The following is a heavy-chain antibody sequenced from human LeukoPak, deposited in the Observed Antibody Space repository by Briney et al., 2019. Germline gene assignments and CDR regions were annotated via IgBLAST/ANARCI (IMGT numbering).Heavy chain of an antibody. CDR3: AELGITMIGGV. Sequence: GGSLRLSCAASGFTFSSYAMSWVRQAPGEGVEWVSYISSSGSTIYYADSVKGRFTISRENAKNSLYLQMNSLRAEDTAVYYCAELGITMIGGVWGKGTTVTISS. D-gene: IGHD3-10*02. CDR2: ISSSGSTI. J-gene: IGHJ6*04. V-gene: IGHV3-48*03. CDR1: GFTFSSYA.